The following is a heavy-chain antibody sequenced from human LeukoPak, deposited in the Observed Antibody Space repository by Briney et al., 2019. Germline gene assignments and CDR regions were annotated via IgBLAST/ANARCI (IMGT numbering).Heavy chain of an antibody. V-gene: IGHV3-23*01. D-gene: IGHD1-26*01. J-gene: IGHJ4*02. Sequence: GGSLRLSCAASGFTPSSYAMSLVRRAPGKGLEWVSAISGSGGSTYYADSVKGRFTISRDNSKNTLYLQMNSLRAEDTAVYYCAKDPYSGSYSLWGQGTLVTVSS. CDR3: AKDPYSGSYSL. CDR1: GFTPSSYA. CDR2: ISGSGGST.